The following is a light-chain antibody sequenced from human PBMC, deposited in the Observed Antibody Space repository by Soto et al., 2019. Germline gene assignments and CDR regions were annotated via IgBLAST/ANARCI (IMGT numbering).Light chain of an antibody. V-gene: IGKV1-5*03. Sequence: DIQMTQSPSTLSASVGDRVTITCRASQSINTWLAWYQQKPGKAPKVLIYKASTLETGVPSRFSGSGSGTEFTLTINSLQPDDFATYYCQQYNTYSTFGQGTKLEIK. CDR3: QQYNTYST. J-gene: IGKJ2*01. CDR2: KAS. CDR1: QSINTW.